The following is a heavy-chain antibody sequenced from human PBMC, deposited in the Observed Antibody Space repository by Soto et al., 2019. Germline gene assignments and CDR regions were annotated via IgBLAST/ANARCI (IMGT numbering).Heavy chain of an antibody. CDR3: ARSAPPIDY. V-gene: IGHV1-3*01. CDR2: INAGNGNT. CDR1: GYTFTSYA. J-gene: IGHJ4*02. Sequence: ASVKVSCTASGYTFTSYAMHWVRQAPGQRLEWMGWINAGNGNTKQSQKFQGRVTITRDTSASTAYMELSSLRSEDTAVYYCARSAPPIDYWGQGTLVTVSS.